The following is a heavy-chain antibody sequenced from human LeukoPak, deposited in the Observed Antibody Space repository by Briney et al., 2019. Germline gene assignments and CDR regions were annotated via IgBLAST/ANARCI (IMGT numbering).Heavy chain of an antibody. J-gene: IGHJ2*01. CDR3: ARIDRGDL. CDR1: GGSFSGYY. Sequence: SETLSLTCAVYGGSFSGYYWSWIRQPRGKGLEWIGEINHSGSTNYNPSLKSRVTISVDTSKNQFSLKLSSVTAADTALYYCARIDRGDLWGRGTLVTVSS. CDR2: INHSGST. V-gene: IGHV4-34*01.